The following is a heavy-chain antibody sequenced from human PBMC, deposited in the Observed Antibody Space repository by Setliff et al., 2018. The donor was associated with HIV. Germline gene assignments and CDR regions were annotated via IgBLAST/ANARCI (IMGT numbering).Heavy chain of an antibody. CDR1: GDSISSTSYL. CDR2: VYYSGSV. D-gene: IGHD1-26*01. V-gene: IGHV4-39*07. CDR3: VRELLGSGGTVPEVNFFDS. Sequence: SETLSLTCTVSGDSISSTSYLWGWIRQSPGKGLAWIASVYYSGSVTYNPSLKSRPLISIDTSKTQFSLNLRSVTAADTAVYYCVRELLGSGGTVPEVNFFDSWGQGTLVTVSS. J-gene: IGHJ5*01.